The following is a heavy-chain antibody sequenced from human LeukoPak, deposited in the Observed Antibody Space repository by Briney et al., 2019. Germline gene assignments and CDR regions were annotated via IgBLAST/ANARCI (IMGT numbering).Heavy chain of an antibody. Sequence: GASVKVSCKASGYTFTSYGISWVRQAPGQGLEWMGWISAYNGNTNYAQKLQGRVTMTTGTSTSTAYMELRSLRSDDTAVYYCARDIYCSSTSCWTGFDPWGQGTLVTVSS. D-gene: IGHD2-2*01. J-gene: IGHJ5*02. V-gene: IGHV1-18*01. CDR1: GYTFTSYG. CDR3: ARDIYCSSTSCWTGFDP. CDR2: ISAYNGNT.